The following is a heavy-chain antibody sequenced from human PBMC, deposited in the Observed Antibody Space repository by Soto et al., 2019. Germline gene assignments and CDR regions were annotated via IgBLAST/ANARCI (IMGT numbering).Heavy chain of an antibody. CDR1: GDMVPTNSAA. J-gene: IGHJ4*02. V-gene: IGHV6-1*01. D-gene: IGHD1-1*01. CDR2: TYYRSKWYN. CDR3: ARGTDSSFDS. Sequence: PSPTLSLPFAISGDMVPTNSAAWNWIRQSPSRGLEWLGRTYYRSKWYNDYVVSMKSRISINPDTSKNQFSLQLNSVTPEDTAVYYCARGTDSSFDSWGQGSPVTVSS.